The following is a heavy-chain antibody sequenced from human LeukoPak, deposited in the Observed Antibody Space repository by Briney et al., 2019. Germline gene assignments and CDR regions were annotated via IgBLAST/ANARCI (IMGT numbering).Heavy chain of an antibody. Sequence: GGSLRLSCAASGFTLSSYAMSWVRQAPGKGLEWVSGISGSGGNTYYADSVKGRFTISRDNSKNTVYLQMNSLRAEDTAVYYCARFPIHDYWGQGTLVTVSS. V-gene: IGHV3-23*01. CDR1: GFTLSSYA. D-gene: IGHD2-2*02. CDR3: ARFPIHDY. CDR2: ISGSGGNT. J-gene: IGHJ4*02.